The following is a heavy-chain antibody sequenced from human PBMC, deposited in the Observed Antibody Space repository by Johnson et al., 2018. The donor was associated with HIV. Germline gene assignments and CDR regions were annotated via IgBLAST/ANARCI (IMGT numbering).Heavy chain of an antibody. Sequence: VQLVESGGGVVRPGGSLRLSCAASGFTFDDYGMSWVRQAPGKGLEWVSGINWHGGSTDYADSVKGRFTISRDNAKNSLFLQMNSLRAEDTALYYCARVVVVVATVRVGAFDIWGQGTMVTVSS. V-gene: IGHV3-20*04. J-gene: IGHJ3*02. CDR1: GFTFDDYG. D-gene: IGHD2-15*01. CDR2: INWHGGST. CDR3: ARVVVVVATVRVGAFDI.